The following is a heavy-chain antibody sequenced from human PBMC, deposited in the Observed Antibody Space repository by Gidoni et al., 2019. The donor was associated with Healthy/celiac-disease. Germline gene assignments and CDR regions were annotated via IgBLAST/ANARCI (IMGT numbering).Heavy chain of an antibody. Sequence: QLQLQESGPGLVKPSETLSLTCTVSGGSIRSSRYYWGWIRQPPGKGLEWIGSSYYSGSTYYNPSLKSRVTISVDTSKNQFSLKLSSVTAADTAVYYCARHRSKSKPGTAGAFDIWGQGTMVTVSS. CDR3: ARHRSKSKPGTAGAFDI. J-gene: IGHJ3*02. CDR2: SYYSGST. V-gene: IGHV4-39*01. CDR1: GGSIRSSRYY. D-gene: IGHD1-1*01.